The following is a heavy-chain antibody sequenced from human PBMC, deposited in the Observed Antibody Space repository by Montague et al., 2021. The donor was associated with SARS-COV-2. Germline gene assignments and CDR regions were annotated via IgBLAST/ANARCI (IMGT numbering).Heavy chain of an antibody. CDR1: GDSVSTNSGT. CDR2: TYYRSEWYS. V-gene: IGHV6-1*01. CDR3: ARAERGSCGDGNCYQYFFNY. Sequence: CAISGDSVSTNSGTWNWVRLSPSRGLEWLGRTYYRSEWYSDYSVSVKSRISINPDTSKNQFSLQLNSVTPEDTAVYYCARAERGSCGDGNCYQYFFNYWGQGTLVRLL. D-gene: IGHD2-15*01. J-gene: IGHJ4*02.